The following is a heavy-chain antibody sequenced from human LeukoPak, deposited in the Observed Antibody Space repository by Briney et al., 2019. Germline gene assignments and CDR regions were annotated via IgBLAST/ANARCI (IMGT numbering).Heavy chain of an antibody. CDR2: INHSGST. CDR3: ARGGGRPPFPNSSSWAGCYFDY. D-gene: IGHD6-13*01. Sequence: SETLSLTCAVYGGSFSGYYWSWIRQPPGKGLEWIGEINHSGSTNYNPSLKSRVTISVDTSKNQFSLKLSSVTAADTAVYYCARGGGRPPFPNSSSWAGCYFDYWGQGTLVTVSS. J-gene: IGHJ4*02. CDR1: GGSFSGYY. V-gene: IGHV4-34*01.